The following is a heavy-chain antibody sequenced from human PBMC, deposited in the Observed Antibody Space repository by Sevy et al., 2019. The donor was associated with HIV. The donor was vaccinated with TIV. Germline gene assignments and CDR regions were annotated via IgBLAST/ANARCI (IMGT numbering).Heavy chain of an antibody. V-gene: IGHV1-8*01. CDR2: MNPNSGNT. D-gene: IGHD5-12*01. CDR1: GYTFTSYD. Sequence: ASVKVSCKASGYTFTSYDINWVRQAIGQGLEWMGWMNPNSGNTGYAQKFQGRVTMTRNTSISTAYMELSSLRSEDTAVYYCARGERGLRSGYDSESGENNYWGQGTLVTVSS. CDR3: ARGERGLRSGYDSESGENNY. J-gene: IGHJ4*02.